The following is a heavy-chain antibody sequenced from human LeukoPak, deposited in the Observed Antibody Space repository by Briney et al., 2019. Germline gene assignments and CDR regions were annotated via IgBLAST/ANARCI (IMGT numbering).Heavy chain of an antibody. Sequence: GGSLRLSCTASGFTFSTYAMSWVRQAPGEGLEWVSGISGSGGSTYYADSVKGRFTISRDNSKNTLYLQMNSLRAEDTAVYYCAKSPDGGDYWGQGTLVTVSS. CDR2: ISGSGGST. D-gene: IGHD3-16*01. J-gene: IGHJ4*02. CDR1: GFTFSTYA. V-gene: IGHV3-23*01. CDR3: AKSPDGGDY.